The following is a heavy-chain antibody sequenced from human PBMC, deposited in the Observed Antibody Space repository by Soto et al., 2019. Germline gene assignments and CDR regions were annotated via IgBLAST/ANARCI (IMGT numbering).Heavy chain of an antibody. V-gene: IGHV3-11*06. CDR3: AREAYYGSRLHDY. J-gene: IGHJ4*02. Sequence: GALRLPCTASGFTFSDYYMSWIRQAPGKGLEWVSYISSSSSYTNYADSVKGRFTISRDNAKNSLYLQMNSLRAEDTAVYYCAREAYYGSRLHDYWGQGTLVTVSS. D-gene: IGHD3-10*01. CDR1: GFTFSDYY. CDR2: ISSSSSYT.